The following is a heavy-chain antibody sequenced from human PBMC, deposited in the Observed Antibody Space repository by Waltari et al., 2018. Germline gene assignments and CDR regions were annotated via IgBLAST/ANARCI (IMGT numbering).Heavy chain of an antibody. D-gene: IGHD2-2*02. CDR3: ARDRVPAAIGTLRRWFDP. Sequence: QVQLQESGPGLVKPSETLSLTCAVSGYSISSGYYWGWIRQPPGKGLEWIGRIYTSGSTNYNPSLKSRVTMSVDTSKNQISLKLSSVTAADTAVYYCARDRVPAAIGTLRRWFDPWGQGTLVTVSS. V-gene: IGHV4-38-2*02. J-gene: IGHJ5*02. CDR1: GYSISSGYY. CDR2: IYTSGST.